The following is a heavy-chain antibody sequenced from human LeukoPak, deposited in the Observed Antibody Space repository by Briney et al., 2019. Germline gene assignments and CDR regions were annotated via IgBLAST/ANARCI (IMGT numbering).Heavy chain of an antibody. CDR3: AKDQRGSSGWSVPHTSSYFDY. CDR2: ISGSGGST. V-gene: IGHV3-23*01. J-gene: IGHJ4*02. D-gene: IGHD6-19*01. CDR1: GFTFSSYA. Sequence: PGGSLRLSCAASGFTFSSYAMSWVRQAPGKGLEWVSAISGSGGSTYYADSVKGRFTISRDNSKNTLYLQMNSLRAEDTAVYYCAKDQRGSSGWSVPHTSSYFDYWGQGTLVTVSS.